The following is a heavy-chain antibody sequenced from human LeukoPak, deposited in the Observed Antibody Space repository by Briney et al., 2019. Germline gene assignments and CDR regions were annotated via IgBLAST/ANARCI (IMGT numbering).Heavy chain of an antibody. CDR3: AKDHYEQDVGYFDY. V-gene: IGHV3-23*01. CDR1: GSTFSSYA. Sequence: GGSLRLSCAASGSTFSSYAMSWVRQAPGKGLEWVSAISGSGGSTYYADSVKGRFTISRDNSKNTLYLQMNSLRAEDTAVYYCAKDHYEQDVGYFDYWGQGTLVTVSS. J-gene: IGHJ4*02. D-gene: IGHD4-17*01. CDR2: ISGSGGST.